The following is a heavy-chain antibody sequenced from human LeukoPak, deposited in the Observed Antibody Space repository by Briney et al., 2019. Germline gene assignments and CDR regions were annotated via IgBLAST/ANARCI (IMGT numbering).Heavy chain of an antibody. J-gene: IGHJ4*02. CDR3: AREGSYCVGGDCYSFDF. V-gene: IGHV1-2*02. D-gene: IGHD2-21*02. CDR2: MHAGNGNT. CDR1: GYRFISNY. Sequence: ASVKVSCKASGYRFISNYIQWVRQAPGLGPEWMGWMHAGNGNTRYAEKFQGRGIMTRDTSINTAYMDLSSLRSDDTAVYYCAREGSYCVGGDCYSFDFWGQGTLVTVSS.